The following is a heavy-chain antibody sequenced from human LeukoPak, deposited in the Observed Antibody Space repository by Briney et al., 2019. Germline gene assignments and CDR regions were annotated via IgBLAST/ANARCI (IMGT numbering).Heavy chain of an antibody. J-gene: IGHJ4*02. D-gene: IGHD6-19*01. CDR1: GFTFSSYA. CDR3: ARQWLGTIDY. CDR2: ISGSGGST. V-gene: IGHV3-23*01. Sequence: GGSLRLSCAASGFTFSSYAMSWVRQAPGKGLEWVSAISGSGGSTYYADSVKGRFTISRDNSKNTLYLQINSLRAEDTAVYYCARQWLGTIDYWGQGTLVTVSS.